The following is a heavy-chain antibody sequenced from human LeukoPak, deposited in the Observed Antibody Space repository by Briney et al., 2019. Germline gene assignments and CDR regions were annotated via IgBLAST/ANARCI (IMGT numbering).Heavy chain of an antibody. CDR1: GFTFSSYA. Sequence: GGSLRLSCAASGFTFSSYAMHWVRQAPGKGLEWVAVISYDGSNKYYADSAKGRFTISRDNSKNTLYLQMNSLRAEDTAVYYCARGGGSYFWEFDYWGQGTLVTASS. CDR3: ARGGGSYFWEFDY. CDR2: ISYDGSNK. J-gene: IGHJ4*02. V-gene: IGHV3-30-3*01. D-gene: IGHD1-26*01.